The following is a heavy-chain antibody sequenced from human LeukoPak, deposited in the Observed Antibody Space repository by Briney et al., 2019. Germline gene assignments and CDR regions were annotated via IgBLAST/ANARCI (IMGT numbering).Heavy chain of an antibody. D-gene: IGHD3-3*01. CDR1: GGTFSSYA. Sequence: SVKVSCKASGGTFSSYAISWVRQAPGQGLGWMGGIIPIFGTANYAQKFQGRVTITTDGSTSTAYMELSSLRSEDTAVYYCASTIFGVVTPWYFDYWGQGTLVTVSS. CDR3: ASTIFGVVTPWYFDY. CDR2: IIPIFGTA. J-gene: IGHJ4*02. V-gene: IGHV1-69*05.